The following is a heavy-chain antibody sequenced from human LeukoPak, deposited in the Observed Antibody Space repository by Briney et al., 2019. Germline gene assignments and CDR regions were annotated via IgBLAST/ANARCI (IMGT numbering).Heavy chain of an antibody. CDR1: GFTFSSYA. J-gene: IGHJ4*02. V-gene: IGHV3-23*01. Sequence: GGSLRLSCAASGFTFSSYAMSWVRQAPGKGPEWVSAISGSGGSTYYADSVKGRFTISRDNSKNTLYLQMNSLRAEDTAVYYCAKDSFITATSGSFDYWGQGTLVTVSS. CDR2: ISGSGGST. D-gene: IGHD1-20*01. CDR3: AKDSFITATSGSFDY.